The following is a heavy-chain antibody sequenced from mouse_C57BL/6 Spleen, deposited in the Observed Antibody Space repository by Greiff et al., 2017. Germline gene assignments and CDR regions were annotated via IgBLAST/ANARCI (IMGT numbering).Heavy chain of an antibody. J-gene: IGHJ2*01. CDR1: GYTFTSYW. V-gene: IGHV1-52*01. CDR3: ARGIYYDYAYFDY. D-gene: IGHD2-4*01. Sequence: VQLQQPGAELVRPGSSVKLSCKASGYTFTSYWMHWVKQRPIQGLEWIGNIDPSDSETHYNQKFKDKATLTVDKSSSTAYMQLSSLTSADSAVYYCARGIYYDYAYFDYWGQGTTLTVSS. CDR2: IDPSDSET.